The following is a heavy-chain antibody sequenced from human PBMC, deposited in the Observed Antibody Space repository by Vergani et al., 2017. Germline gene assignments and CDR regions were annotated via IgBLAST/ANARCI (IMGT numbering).Heavy chain of an antibody. CDR1: GFTLSSYR. CDR2: ISSSSSYI. J-gene: IGHJ6*02. CDR3: ARKYYYYYGMDV. V-gene: IGHV3-21*01. Sequence: EVQLVESGGGLVKPGGSLRLSCAASGFTLSSYRMNWVRQAPGRGLEWVSSISSSSSYIYYADSVKGRFTISRYNAKTSLYLQMNSLRAKDTSVYYCARKYYYYYGMDVWGQGTTVTVSS.